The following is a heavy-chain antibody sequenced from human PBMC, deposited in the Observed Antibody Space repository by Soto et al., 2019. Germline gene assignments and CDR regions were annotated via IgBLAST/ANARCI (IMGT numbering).Heavy chain of an antibody. CDR3: ARGREYCSGGSCHYFYYMDV. CDR1: GFSFSSYD. D-gene: IGHD2-15*01. Sequence: PVGSLILSCAASGFSFSSYDMHWVRQATGKGLEWVSAIGTVGDTHYPGSVKGRFTISRENAKNSLYLQMNSLRAGDTAVYYCARGREYCSGGSCHYFYYMDVWGKGTTVTVSS. J-gene: IGHJ6*03. CDR2: IGTVGDT. V-gene: IGHV3-13*01.